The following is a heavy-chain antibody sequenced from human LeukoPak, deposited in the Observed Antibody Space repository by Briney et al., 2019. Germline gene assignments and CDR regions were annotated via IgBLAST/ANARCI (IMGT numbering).Heavy chain of an antibody. J-gene: IGHJ4*02. CDR3: AGSLNY. CDR1: GCSVSSGSYY. CDR2: IYYSGST. V-gene: IGHV4-61*01. Sequence: SETLSLTCTVSGCSVSSGSYYWSWIRQPPGKGLEWIGYIYYSGSTNYNPSLKSRVTISVDTSKNRFSLKLRSVTAADTAVYYCAGSLNYWGQGTLVTVSS.